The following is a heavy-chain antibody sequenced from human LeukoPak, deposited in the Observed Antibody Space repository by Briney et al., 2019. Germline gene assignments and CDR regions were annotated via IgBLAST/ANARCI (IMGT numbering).Heavy chain of an antibody. V-gene: IGHV3-30-3*01. CDR2: ISYDGSNK. D-gene: IGHD3-22*01. Sequence: GGSLRLSCAASGFTFSSYAMHWVRQAPGKGLEWVAVISYDGSNKYYASFEKRRSTISRNNYKNTLLLQRSSKRAEDTAMYYCAIASFTMIVVVPPDYWGQGTLVTVSS. CDR1: GFTFSSYA. J-gene: IGHJ4*02. CDR3: AIASFTMIVVVPPDY.